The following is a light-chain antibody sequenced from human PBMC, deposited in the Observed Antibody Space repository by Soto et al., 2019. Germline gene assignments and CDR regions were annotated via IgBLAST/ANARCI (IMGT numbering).Light chain of an antibody. CDR1: SSDVGGYNY. CDR3: SSYTSSSTWV. CDR2: EVS. V-gene: IGLV2-14*01. Sequence: QSALTQPASVSGSPGQSITISCTGTSSDVGGYNYVSWYQQHPGKAPKLMIYEVSNRPSGVSNRFSGSKSANTASLTISGLQAEDEADYHCSSYTSSSTWVFGGGTKVTVL. J-gene: IGLJ3*02.